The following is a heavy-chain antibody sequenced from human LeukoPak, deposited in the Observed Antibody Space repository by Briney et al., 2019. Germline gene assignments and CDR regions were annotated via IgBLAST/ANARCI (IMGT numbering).Heavy chain of an antibody. D-gene: IGHD3-10*01. J-gene: IGHJ6*03. V-gene: IGHV7-4-1*02. CDR2: INTNTGNP. CDR3: ASYGSGSYYYYYYYMDV. Sequence: ASVKVSCKASGYTFTGYYMHWVRQAPGQGLEWMGWINTNTGNPTYAQGFTGRFVFSLDTSVSTAYLQISSLKAEDTAVYYCASYGSGSYYYYYYYMDVWGKGTTVTVSS. CDR1: GYTFTGYY.